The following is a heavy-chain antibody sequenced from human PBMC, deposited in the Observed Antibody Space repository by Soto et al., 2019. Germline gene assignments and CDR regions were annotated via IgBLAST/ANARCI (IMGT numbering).Heavy chain of an antibody. CDR1: GGSISSYY. D-gene: IGHD6-19*01. CDR3: ARVWSGWYKLQFDP. J-gene: IGHJ5*02. V-gene: IGHV4-59*01. Sequence: QVQLQESGPGLVKPSETLSLTCTVSGGSISSYYWSWIRQPPGKGLELIGYIYYSGSTNYNPSLKSRVTISVDTSKNQFSLKLSSVTAADTAVYYCARVWSGWYKLQFDPWGQGTLVTVSS. CDR2: IYYSGST.